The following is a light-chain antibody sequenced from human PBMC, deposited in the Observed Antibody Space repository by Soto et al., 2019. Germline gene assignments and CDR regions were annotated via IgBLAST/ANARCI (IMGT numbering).Light chain of an antibody. J-gene: IGKJ1*01. CDR1: QSISGY. Sequence: DIQMTQSPSSLSGSAGDRVTITCRASQSISGYLNWYQQKPGKAPKVPMYGTSILQTGVSSRFSGSGSGTDFTLTINSLQPEDFATYYCQQSYSTPWTFGQGTKVEIK. CDR2: GTS. CDR3: QQSYSTPWT. V-gene: IGKV1-39*01.